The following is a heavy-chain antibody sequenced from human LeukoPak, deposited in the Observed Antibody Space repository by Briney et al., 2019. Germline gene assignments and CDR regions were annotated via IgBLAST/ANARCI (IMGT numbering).Heavy chain of an antibody. CDR2: IYTTGST. D-gene: IGHD3-3*01. V-gene: IGHV4-4*07. J-gene: IGHJ3*02. CDR3: ARHRERLDYDFWSGYYRFSAFDI. Sequence: PSETLSLTCTVSGGSISSYYWSWIRQPAGKGLEWIGRIYTTGSTNYNPSLKSRVTMSVDTSKNQFSLKLSSVTAADTAVYYCARHRERLDYDFWSGYYRFSAFDIWGQGTMVTVSS. CDR1: GGSISSYY.